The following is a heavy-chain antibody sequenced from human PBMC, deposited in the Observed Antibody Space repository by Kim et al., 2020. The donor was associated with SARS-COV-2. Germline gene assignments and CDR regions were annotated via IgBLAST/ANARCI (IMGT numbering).Heavy chain of an antibody. V-gene: IGHV4-30-2*01. Sequence: SETLSLTCAVSGGSISSGGYSWSWIRQPPGKGLEWIGYIYHSGSTYYNPSLKSRVTISVDRSKNQFSLKLSSVTAADTAVYYCARGSPLAATHYWGQGTL. CDR1: GGSISSGGYS. J-gene: IGHJ4*02. CDR2: IYHSGST. D-gene: IGHD6-13*01. CDR3: ARGSPLAATHY.